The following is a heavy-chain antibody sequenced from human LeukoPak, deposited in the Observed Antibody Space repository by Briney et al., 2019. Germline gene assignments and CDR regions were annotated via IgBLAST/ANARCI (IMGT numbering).Heavy chain of an antibody. V-gene: IGHV3-66*01. CDR1: GFTVSSNY. CDR2: IYSGGST. J-gene: IGHJ4*02. D-gene: IGHD3/OR15-3a*01. Sequence: PGGSLRLSCAASGFTVSSNYMSWVRQAPGKGLEWVSVIYSGGSTYYADSVKGRFTISRDNSKNTLYLQMNSLRAEDTAVYYCARAGLVYYFDYWGQGTLVTVSS. CDR3: ARAGLVYYFDY.